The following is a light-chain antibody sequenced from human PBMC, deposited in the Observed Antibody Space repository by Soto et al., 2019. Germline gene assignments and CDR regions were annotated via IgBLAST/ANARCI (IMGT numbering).Light chain of an antibody. J-gene: IGKJ4*01. V-gene: IGKV3-11*01. CDR1: QSVSSS. CDR2: DAS. Sequence: EIVLTQSPVTLSLSPGERATLSCRASQSVSSSLAWYQQKPGQAPRLLIYDASNRATGIPARFSGSGSGTDFTLTISSLEPEDFAVYYCQQRSDWPPLTFGGGTKVDIK. CDR3: QQRSDWPPLT.